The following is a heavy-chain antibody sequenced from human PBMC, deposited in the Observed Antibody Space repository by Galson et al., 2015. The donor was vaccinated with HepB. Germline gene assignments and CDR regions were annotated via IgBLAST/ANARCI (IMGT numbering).Heavy chain of an antibody. Sequence: SLRLSCAASGFTFSSYAMHWVRQAPGKGLEWVAVISYDGSNKYYADSVKGRFTISRDNSKNTLYLQMNSLRAEDTAVYYCAKDLGSYKGYCSGGSCYSGNWFDPWGQGTLVTVSS. D-gene: IGHD2-15*01. CDR3: AKDLGSYKGYCSGGSCYSGNWFDP. CDR1: GFTFSSYA. V-gene: IGHV3-30-3*02. J-gene: IGHJ5*02. CDR2: ISYDGSNK.